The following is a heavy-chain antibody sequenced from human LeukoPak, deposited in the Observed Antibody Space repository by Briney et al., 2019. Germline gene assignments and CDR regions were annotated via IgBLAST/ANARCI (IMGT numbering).Heavy chain of an antibody. CDR2: IYYDGST. D-gene: IGHD6-6*01. Sequence: SETLSLTCTVSGDSISSSSYYWGWIRQPPGKGPEWIASIYYDGSTHYNRSLKSRVTISVDTSKNQFSLKLTSVTAADTAVYYRARPSVSSIVPFDIWGQGTMVTVSS. CDR3: ARPSVSSIVPFDI. CDR1: GDSISSSSYY. V-gene: IGHV4-39*01. J-gene: IGHJ3*02.